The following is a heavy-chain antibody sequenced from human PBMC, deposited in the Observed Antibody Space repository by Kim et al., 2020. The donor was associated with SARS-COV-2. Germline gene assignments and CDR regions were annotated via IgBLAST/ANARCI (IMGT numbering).Heavy chain of an antibody. CDR2: IYHSGST. Sequence: SETLSLTCAVSGGSISSSNWWSWVRQPPGKGLEWIGEIYHSGSTNYNPSLKSRFTISVDKSKNQFSLKLSSVTAADTAVYYCARVGYSSNDYWGQGTLVTVSS. CDR3: ARVGYSSNDY. V-gene: IGHV4-4*02. CDR1: GGSISSSNW. D-gene: IGHD6-13*01. J-gene: IGHJ4*02.